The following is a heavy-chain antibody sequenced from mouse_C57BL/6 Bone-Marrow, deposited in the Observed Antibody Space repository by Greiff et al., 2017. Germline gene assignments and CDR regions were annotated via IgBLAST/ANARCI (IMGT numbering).Heavy chain of an antibody. CDR1: GFTFSNYW. CDR2: IRLKSDNYAT. J-gene: IGHJ1*03. CDR3: TGSNCYWYFDV. Sequence: EVQLQQSGGGLVQPGGSMKLSCVASGFTFSNYWMNWVRQSPEKGLEWVAQIRLKSDNYATHYAESVKGRFTISRDDSKSSVYLQMNNLRAEDTGIYYCTGSNCYWYFDVWGTGTTVTVSS. V-gene: IGHV6-3*01. D-gene: IGHD4-1*02.